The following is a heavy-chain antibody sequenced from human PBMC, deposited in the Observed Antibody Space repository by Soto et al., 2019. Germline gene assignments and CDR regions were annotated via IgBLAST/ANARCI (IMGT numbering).Heavy chain of an antibody. CDR2: LSGTGRST. CDR1: GFSFSSFG. D-gene: IGHD5-18*01. CDR3: AMRGAAMVSYYFDF. Sequence: GGSLRLSCAAPGFSFSSFGMSWVRQAPGKGLEWVSSLSGTGRSTYYADSVKGRFTISRDNSKNTVYLEMNSLRAEDTAIYYCAMRGAAMVSYYFDFWGQGTVVTVS. V-gene: IGHV3-23*01. J-gene: IGHJ4*02.